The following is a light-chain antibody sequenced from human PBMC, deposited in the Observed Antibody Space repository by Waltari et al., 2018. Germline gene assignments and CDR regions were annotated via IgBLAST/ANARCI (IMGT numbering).Light chain of an antibody. Sequence: EIVMTQSPATLSVSPGERATLSCRASQSVSSNLAWYQQKPGQDPRLLIYGASTRATGIPARFSGSGSGTEFTLTISSLQSEDFAVYYCQQYNNWPLTFGPGTKVDIK. CDR3: QQYNNWPLT. CDR1: QSVSSN. V-gene: IGKV3-15*01. J-gene: IGKJ3*01. CDR2: GAS.